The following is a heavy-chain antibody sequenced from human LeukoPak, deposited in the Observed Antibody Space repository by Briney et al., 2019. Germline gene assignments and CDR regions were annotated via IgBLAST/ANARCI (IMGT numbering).Heavy chain of an antibody. J-gene: IGHJ6*02. CDR3: ARGHYGMYV. Sequence: GGSLRLSCAASGFTFSNYWMTWVRQAPGKGLEWVASIKEDGGEKYYVDSVKGRFTVSRDNAKNSFYLQMNSLRVEDTAVYYCARGHYGMYVWGQGTTVTVSS. CDR1: GFTFSNYW. V-gene: IGHV3-7*01. CDR2: IKEDGGEK.